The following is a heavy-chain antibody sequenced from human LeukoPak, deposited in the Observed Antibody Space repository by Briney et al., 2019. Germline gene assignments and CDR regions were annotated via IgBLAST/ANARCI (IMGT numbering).Heavy chain of an antibody. CDR3: ARQYSDILTGYHRGELYWYFDL. Sequence: GGSLRLSCAASGFTLSSYSMNWVRQAPGKGLEWVSSISSSSSYRYYADSVKGRFTISRDNAKNSLYLQMNSLRAEDTAVYYCARQYSDILTGYHRGELYWYFDLWGRGTLVTVSS. V-gene: IGHV3-21*04. D-gene: IGHD3-9*01. J-gene: IGHJ2*01. CDR1: GFTLSSYS. CDR2: ISSSSSYR.